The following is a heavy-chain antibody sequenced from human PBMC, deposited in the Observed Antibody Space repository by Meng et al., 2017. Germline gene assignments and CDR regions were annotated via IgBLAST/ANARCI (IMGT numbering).Heavy chain of an antibody. D-gene: IGHD3-10*02. CDR3: ARILLRSSRGDEYFEH. CDR1: GFSLSTARVG. CDR2: IYWNDDK. J-gene: IGHJ1*01. Sequence: SGPTLVKPTQTLTLTCTVSGFSLSTARVGVRWIRQPPGKALEWLAPIYWNDDKCYSTSLKSRLTITKDTSKSQVVLTMTNMDPVDTATYYCARILLRSSRGDEYFEHWGQGTLVTVSS. V-gene: IGHV2-5*01.